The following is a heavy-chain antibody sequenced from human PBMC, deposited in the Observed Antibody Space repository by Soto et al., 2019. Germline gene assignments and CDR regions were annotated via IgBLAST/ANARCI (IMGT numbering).Heavy chain of an antibody. Sequence: QVQLQESGPGLVKPSQTLSLTCTVSGGSISSGGYYWSWIRQHPGKGLEWIGYIYYSESTYYNPSLNIRVTISVDTSKNQFSLKLSSVTAADTAVYYCARDRPYYDILTCHNDWYFDLWGRGSLVTVSS. V-gene: IGHV4-31*03. CDR1: GGSISSGGYY. J-gene: IGHJ2*01. D-gene: IGHD3-9*01. CDR2: IYYSEST. CDR3: ARDRPYYDILTCHNDWYFDL.